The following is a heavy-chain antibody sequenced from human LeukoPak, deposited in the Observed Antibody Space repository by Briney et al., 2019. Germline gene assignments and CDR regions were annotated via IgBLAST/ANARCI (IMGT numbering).Heavy chain of an antibody. CDR1: GFTFSNFA. CDR3: AKEKSGYYGSGSYWFDS. Sequence: PGGSLRLSCVGSGFTFSNFAISWVRQDPGKGLEWVSAISGSAANTYYADFVKGRFTFSRDNSKSTVYLQMTSLRAEDTAIYYCAKEKSGYYGSGSYWFDSWGQGTLVTVSS. CDR2: ISGSAANT. J-gene: IGHJ5*01. V-gene: IGHV3-23*01. D-gene: IGHD3-10*01.